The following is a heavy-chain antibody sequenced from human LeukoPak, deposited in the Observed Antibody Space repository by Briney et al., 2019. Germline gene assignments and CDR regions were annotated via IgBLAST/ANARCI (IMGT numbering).Heavy chain of an antibody. J-gene: IGHJ5*02. CDR2: MNPNSGNT. CDR1: GYTFTSYD. CDR3: ARPQLAQNWFDP. V-gene: IGHV1-8*01. D-gene: IGHD6-13*01. Sequence: ASVKVSCKASGYTFTSYDINWVRQATGQGLEWMGWMNPNSGNTGYAQKFQGRVTMTRNTSIGKAYMELSSLRSEDTAVYYCARPQLAQNWFDPWGQGTLVTVSS.